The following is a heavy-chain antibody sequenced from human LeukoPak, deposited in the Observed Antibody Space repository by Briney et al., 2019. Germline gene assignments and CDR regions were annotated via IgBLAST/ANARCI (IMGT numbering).Heavy chain of an antibody. CDR3: ARERTGFDY. J-gene: IGHJ4*02. CDR1: GFTFDDYG. V-gene: IGHV3-20*01. CDR2: INWNGGST. Sequence: GGSLRLSCAASGFTFDDYGMSWVRQAPGKGLEWVSGINWNGGSTGYADSVKGRFTIPRKKAKNSLYLQMKSLKAEGTALYHCARERTGFDYWGQGTLVTVSS.